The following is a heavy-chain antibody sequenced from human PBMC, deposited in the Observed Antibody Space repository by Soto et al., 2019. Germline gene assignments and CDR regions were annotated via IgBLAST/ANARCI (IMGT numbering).Heavy chain of an antibody. CDR3: ATDQDIVVVPAAISFFYYYYGMDV. CDR1: GGTFSSYT. V-gene: IGHV1-69*02. Sequence: QVQLVQSGAEVKKPGSSVKVSCKASGGTFSSYTISWVRQAPGQGLEWMGRIIPILGIANYVQKFQGRVTITADKSTSTAYMELSSLRSEDTAVYYCATDQDIVVVPAAISFFYYYYGMDVWGQGTTVTVSS. CDR2: IIPILGIA. D-gene: IGHD2-2*01. J-gene: IGHJ6*02.